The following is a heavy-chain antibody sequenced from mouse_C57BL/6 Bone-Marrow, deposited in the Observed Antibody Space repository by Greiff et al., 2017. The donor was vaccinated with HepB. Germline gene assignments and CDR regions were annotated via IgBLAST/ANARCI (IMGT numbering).Heavy chain of an antibody. J-gene: IGHJ2*01. V-gene: IGHV5-6*01. D-gene: IGHD1-1*01. Sequence: EVKLVESGGDLVKPGGSLKLSCAASGFTFSSYGMYWVRQSPDKSLEWVATISSGGSYTYYPDSVKGRVTMSRDKAKNTLYLQMSSLKSEDTAMYDCARQVLPYFDYWGQGTTLTVSS. CDR2: ISSGGSYT. CDR1: GFTFSSYG. CDR3: ARQVLPYFDY.